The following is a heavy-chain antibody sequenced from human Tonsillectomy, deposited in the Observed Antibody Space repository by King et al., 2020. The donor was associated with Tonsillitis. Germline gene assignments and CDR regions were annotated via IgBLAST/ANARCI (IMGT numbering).Heavy chain of an antibody. CDR3: AKDAGSVWSGCYYGMDV. J-gene: IGHJ6*02. V-gene: IGHV4-38-2*02. CDR1: GCSISSGCY. Sequence: QLQESGPGLVKPSETLSLTCGVSGCSISSGCYWGWSRQHPGKGLEWSSRSYHSGRTQYNPSLKSRVTISVDTSKNQFFLRLRSVTAADTAMYYFAKDAGSVWSGCYYGMDVRGQGTTVTVSS. CDR2: SYHSGRT. D-gene: IGHD6-19*01.